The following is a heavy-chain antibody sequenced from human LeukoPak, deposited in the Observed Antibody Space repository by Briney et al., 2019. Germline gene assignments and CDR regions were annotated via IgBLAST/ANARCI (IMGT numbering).Heavy chain of an antibody. J-gene: IGHJ4*02. CDR2: VIPILGIA. CDR3: ARDLAAAGNNY. Sequence: SVKVSCKASGGTFSSYAISWVRQAPGQGLEWMGRVIPILGIANYAQKFQGRVTITADKSTSTAYMELSSLRSEDTAVYYCARDLAAAGNNYWGQGTLVTVSS. CDR1: GGTFSSYA. V-gene: IGHV1-69*04. D-gene: IGHD6-13*01.